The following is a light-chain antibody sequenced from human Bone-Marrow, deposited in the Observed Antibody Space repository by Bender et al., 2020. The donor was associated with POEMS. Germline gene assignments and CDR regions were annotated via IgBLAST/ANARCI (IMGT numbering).Light chain of an antibody. CDR3: CSYADNYTFI. CDR1: SSDVGGYNY. V-gene: IGLV2-11*01. Sequence: QSALTQPPSASGSPGQSVTISCTGTSSDVGGYNYVSWYQQHPGKAPKLMIYDVYKRPSGVPDRFSASKSGNMASLNISGLQAEDEARYYCCSYADNYTFIFGGGTILTVL. J-gene: IGLJ2*01. CDR2: DVY.